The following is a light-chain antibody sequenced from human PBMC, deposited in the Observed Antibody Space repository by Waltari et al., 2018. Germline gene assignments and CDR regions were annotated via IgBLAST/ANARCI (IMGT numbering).Light chain of an antibody. V-gene: IGKV3-11*01. CDR2: DAS. CDR3: QQRSKWPLT. J-gene: IGKJ4*01. CDR1: QSVSRY. Sequence: EIVLTQSPATLSLSPVERATLSCMASQSVSRYLAWYQQKPGQPPRLLIYDASNRATGIPARFSGSGSGTDFTLTISSLEPEDFAVYYCQQRSKWPLTFGGGTKVEIK.